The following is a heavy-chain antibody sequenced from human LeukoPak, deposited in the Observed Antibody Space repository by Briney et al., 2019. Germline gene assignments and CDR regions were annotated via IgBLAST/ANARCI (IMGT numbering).Heavy chain of an antibody. J-gene: IGHJ4*02. D-gene: IGHD3-10*01. Sequence: GRSLRLSCAAPGFTFSSYGLHWVRHAPGKGLGWVAVIWYDGSNKYYADSVKGRFTISRDNSKNTLYLQMNSLRAEDTAVYYCARDRRGSGSFDYWGQGTLVTVSS. CDR3: ARDRRGSGSFDY. CDR1: GFTFSSYG. V-gene: IGHV3-33*01. CDR2: IWYDGSNK.